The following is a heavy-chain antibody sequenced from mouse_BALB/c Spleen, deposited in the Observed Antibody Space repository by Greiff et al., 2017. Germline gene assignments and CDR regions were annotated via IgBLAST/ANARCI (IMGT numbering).Heavy chain of an antibody. CDR3: AIIYYGYDEYYFDY. V-gene: IGHV1-12*01. CDR2: IYPGNGDT. J-gene: IGHJ2*01. Sequence: QVQLQQPGAELVKPGASVKMSCKASGYTFTSYNMHWVKQTPGQGLEWIGAIYPGNGDTSYNQKFKGKATLTADKSSSTAYMQLSSLTSEDSAVYYCAIIYYGYDEYYFDYWGQGTTLTVSS. CDR1: GYTFTSYN. D-gene: IGHD2-2*01.